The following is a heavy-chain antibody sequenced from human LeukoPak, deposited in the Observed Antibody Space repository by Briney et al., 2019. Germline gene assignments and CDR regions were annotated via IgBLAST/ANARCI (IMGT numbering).Heavy chain of an antibody. CDR2: IYHSGST. Sequence: PSETLSLTCAVSGGSISSSNWWSWVRQPPGKGLERIGEIYHSGSTNYNPSLKSRVTISVDKSKNQFSLKLSSVTAADTAVYYCARWGSGWYYYYYMDVWGKGTTVTVSS. CDR3: ARWGSGWYYYYYMDV. D-gene: IGHD6-19*01. V-gene: IGHV4-4*02. J-gene: IGHJ6*03. CDR1: GGSISSSNW.